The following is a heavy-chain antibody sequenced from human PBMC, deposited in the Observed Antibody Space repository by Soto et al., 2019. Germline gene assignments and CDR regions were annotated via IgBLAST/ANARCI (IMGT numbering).Heavy chain of an antibody. V-gene: IGHV1-69*13. Sequence: ASVKVSCKASGGTFSSYAISWVRQAPGQGLEWMGGIIPIFGTANYAQKFQGRVTITADESTSTAYMELSSLRSEDTAVYYCARVNKRRVNSSGWYLWGQGTLVTVSS. CDR2: IIPIFGTA. CDR1: GGTFSSYA. CDR3: ARVNKRRVNSSGWYL. D-gene: IGHD6-19*01. J-gene: IGHJ5*02.